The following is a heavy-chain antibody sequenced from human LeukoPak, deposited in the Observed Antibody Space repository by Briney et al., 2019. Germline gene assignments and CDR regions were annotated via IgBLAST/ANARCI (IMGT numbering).Heavy chain of an antibody. D-gene: IGHD5-18*01. CDR1: GGSISSYY. Sequence: SETLSLTCTVSGGSISSYYWSWIRQPPGKGLEWIGYIYHSGSTNYNPSLKSRVTISVDTSKNQFSLKLSSVTAADTAVYYCARHTTMGHFDYWGQGTLVTVSS. V-gene: IGHV4-59*08. CDR2: IYHSGST. CDR3: ARHTTMGHFDY. J-gene: IGHJ4*02.